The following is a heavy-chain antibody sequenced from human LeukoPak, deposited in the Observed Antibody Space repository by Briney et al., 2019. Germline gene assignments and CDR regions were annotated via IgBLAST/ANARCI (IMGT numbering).Heavy chain of an antibody. CDR2: MNPNSGNT. CDR3: AGAMTHRYYFDY. V-gene: IGHV1-8*01. CDR1: GYTFTSYD. D-gene: IGHD2-2*01. Sequence: ASVKVSCKASGYTFTSYDINWVRQATGQGLEWMGWMNPNSGNTGYAQKFQGRVTMTEDTSTDTAYMELSSLRSEDTAVYYCAGAMTHRYYFDYWGQGTLVTVSS. J-gene: IGHJ4*02.